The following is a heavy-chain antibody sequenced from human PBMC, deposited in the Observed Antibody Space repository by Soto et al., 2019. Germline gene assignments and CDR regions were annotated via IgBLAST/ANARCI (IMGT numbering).Heavy chain of an antibody. D-gene: IGHD1-26*01. V-gene: IGHV3-21*01. J-gene: IGHJ4*02. Sequence: EVRLVESGGGLVKPGGSLRLSCVASGISFNNYTMNWVRQAPGKGLEWVSSISGRSSHIYYAESLKGRFIISRDNSKKSLYLQMNSLRADDTAVYYCATVGWLISDYWGQGILVTVSS. CDR1: GISFNNYT. CDR2: ISGRSSHI. CDR3: ATVGWLISDY.